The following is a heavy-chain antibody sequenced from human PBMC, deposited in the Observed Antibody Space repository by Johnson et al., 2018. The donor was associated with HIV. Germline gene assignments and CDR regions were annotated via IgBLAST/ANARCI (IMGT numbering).Heavy chain of an antibody. J-gene: IGHJ3*02. D-gene: IGHD1-7*01. CDR2: IRYDGNSK. CDR1: GFTFSNYG. CDR3: AREGTTAPAAFDI. Sequence: QVQLVESGGGLVQPGRSLRLSCAASGFTFSNYGMHWARQAPGKRLEWVAFIRYDGNSKYSADPVKGRFSVSRDNSKNTLYLQMGNLRADDMAVYYCAREGTTAPAAFDIWGQGTMVTVSS. V-gene: IGHV3-30*02.